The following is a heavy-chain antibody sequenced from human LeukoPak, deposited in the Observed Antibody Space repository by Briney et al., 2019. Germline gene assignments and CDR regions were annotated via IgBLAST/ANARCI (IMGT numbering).Heavy chain of an antibody. D-gene: IGHD3-22*01. V-gene: IGHV3-30*03. CDR3: ARADSFRKTNYYMDV. CDR2: ISYDGSNK. CDR1: GFTFSSYG. J-gene: IGHJ6*03. Sequence: PGGSLRLSCAASGFTFSSYGMHWVRQAPGKGLEWVAVISYDGSNKYYADSVKGRFTISRDNSKNTLYLQMNSLRAEDTAVHYCARADSFRKTNYYMDVWGKGTTVTVSS.